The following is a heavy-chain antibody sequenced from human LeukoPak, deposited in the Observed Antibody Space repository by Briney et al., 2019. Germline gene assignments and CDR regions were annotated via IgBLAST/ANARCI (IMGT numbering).Heavy chain of an antibody. CDR3: ARDSGSGSYYSYCYYYYGMDV. J-gene: IGHJ6*02. V-gene: IGHV3-23*01. CDR2: ISGSGGST. Sequence: PGGSLRLSCAASGFTFSSYALSWVRQAPGKGLEWVSAISGSGGSTYYADSVKGRFTISRDNSKNTLYLQMNSLRAEDTAVYYCARDSGSGSYYSYCYYYYGMDVWGQGTTVTVSS. CDR1: GFTFSSYA. D-gene: IGHD3-10*01.